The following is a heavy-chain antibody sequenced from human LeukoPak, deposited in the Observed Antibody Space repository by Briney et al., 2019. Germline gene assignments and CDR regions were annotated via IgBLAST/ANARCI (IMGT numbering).Heavy chain of an antibody. CDR2: INHSGST. D-gene: IGHD3-10*01. J-gene: IGHJ4*02. CDR3: ARPRYGSGSLDS. Sequence: SETLSLTCAVYGESFSGHYWTWIRQPPGRGLEWVGEINHSGSTTSNPSLNNRVTISVDTSKNQFSLKLTSVTAADTAVYYCARPRYGSGSLDSWGQGTLVTVSS. V-gene: IGHV4-34*01. CDR1: GESFSGHY.